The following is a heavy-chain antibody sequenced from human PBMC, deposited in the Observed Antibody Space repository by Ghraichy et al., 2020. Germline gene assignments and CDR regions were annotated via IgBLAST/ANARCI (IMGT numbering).Heavy chain of an antibody. D-gene: IGHD5-18*01. V-gene: IGHV4-34*01. CDR3: ARGLGTIQPLDY. CDR1: GESFSGYY. Sequence: SETLSLTCAVYGESFSGYYWSWIRQPPGKGLEWIGEINHSGSTNYNPSLKSRVTISVDTSKNQFSLKLSSVTAADTAVYYCARGLGTIQPLDYWGQGTLVTVSS. CDR2: INHSGST. J-gene: IGHJ4*02.